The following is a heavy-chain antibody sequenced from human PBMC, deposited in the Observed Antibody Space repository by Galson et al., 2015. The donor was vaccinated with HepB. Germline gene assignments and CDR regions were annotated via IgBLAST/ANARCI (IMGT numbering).Heavy chain of an antibody. V-gene: IGHV1-2*02. CDR1: GYTFTGYY. CDR2: INPNSGGT. D-gene: IGHD3-22*01. Sequence: SVKVSCKASGYTFTGYYMHWVRQAPGQGLEWMGWINPNSGGTNYAQKFQGRVTMTRDTSISTAYMELRSLRSDDTAVYYCAVGPGLFPPTWWGMDVWGQGTTVTVSS. J-gene: IGHJ6*02. CDR3: AVGPGLFPPTWWGMDV.